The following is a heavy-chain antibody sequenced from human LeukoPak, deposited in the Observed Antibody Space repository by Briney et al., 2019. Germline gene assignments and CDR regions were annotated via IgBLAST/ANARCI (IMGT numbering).Heavy chain of an antibody. CDR2: INSDGSTI. V-gene: IGHV3-74*01. J-gene: IGHJ4*02. CDR3: ARGQRRLDY. Sequence: GGSLRLSCVASGFTFTSYWMHWVRQGPGKGLVWVSGINSDGSTISYADSVKGRFTVSRDNAKSTLYLQMNSLRDEDTAVYYCARGQRRLDYWGQGTLVTVSS. D-gene: IGHD5-24*01. CDR1: GFTFTSYW.